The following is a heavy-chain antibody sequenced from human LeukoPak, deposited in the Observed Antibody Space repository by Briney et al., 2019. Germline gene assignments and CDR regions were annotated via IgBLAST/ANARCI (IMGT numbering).Heavy chain of an antibody. V-gene: IGHV6-1*01. J-gene: IGHJ5*02. CDR2: TYYRSKWYN. D-gene: IGHD5-12*01. Sequence: LGRTYYRSKWYNDYAVSVKSRITINPDTSKNQFSLQLNSVTPEDTAVYYCARGVYSGYGFDPWGQGTLVTVSS. CDR3: ARGVYSGYGFDP.